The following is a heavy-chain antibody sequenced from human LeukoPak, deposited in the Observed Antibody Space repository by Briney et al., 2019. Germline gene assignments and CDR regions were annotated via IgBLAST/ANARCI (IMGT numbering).Heavy chain of an antibody. J-gene: IGHJ4*02. CDR2: IRYDGSER. Sequence: GGSLRLSCAASGFTFSSYAMHWLRQAPGKGLEWVAVIRYDGSERYYADSVKGRFTISRDNSKNTLYLQMNALRAEDTAVYYCSKRGSAWDLDYWGQGTLVTVPS. CDR3: SKRGSAWDLDY. V-gene: IGHV3-30*02. D-gene: IGHD6-19*01. CDR1: GFTFSSYA.